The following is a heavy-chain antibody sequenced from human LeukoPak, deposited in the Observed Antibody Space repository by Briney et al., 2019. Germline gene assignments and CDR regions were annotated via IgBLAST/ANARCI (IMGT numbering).Heavy chain of an antibody. CDR1: GGTFSSYA. V-gene: IGHV1-69*04. CDR2: IIPILGIA. D-gene: IGHD6-19*01. CDR3: ARDSSGSSYYYYYGMDV. Sequence: SVKVSCKASGGTFSSYAISWVRQAPGQGLEWMGRIIPILGIANYAQKFQGRVTITADKSTSTAYMELSSLRSEDTAVYYCARDSSGSSYYYYYGMDVWGQGATVTVSS. J-gene: IGHJ6*02.